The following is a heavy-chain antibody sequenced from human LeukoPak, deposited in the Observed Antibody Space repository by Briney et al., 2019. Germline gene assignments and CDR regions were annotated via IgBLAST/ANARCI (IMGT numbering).Heavy chain of an antibody. CDR3: ARDEMATSYPYYYYGMDV. CDR2: ISSSGSTI. J-gene: IGHJ6*02. CDR1: GFTFSDYY. V-gene: IGHV3-11*04. Sequence: KPGGSLRLSCAASGFTFSDYYMSWIRQAPGKGLEWVSYISSSGSTIYYADSVKGRFTISRDNAKNSLYLQMNSLRAEDTAVYYCARDEMATSYPYYYYGMDVWGRGTTVTVSS. D-gene: IGHD5-24*01.